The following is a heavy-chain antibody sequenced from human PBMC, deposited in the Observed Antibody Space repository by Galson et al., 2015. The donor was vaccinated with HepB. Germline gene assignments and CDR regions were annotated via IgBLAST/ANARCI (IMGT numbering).Heavy chain of an antibody. Sequence: QSGAEVKRPGASVKVSCKASGYTFSSYSITWVRQAPGQGLEWMGWISPYSQYTNYAQKLQGRVTMTTDTSTNTAYMELRSLRSDDTAVYYCARGALIVVVDANPNNWFDPWGQGTLVTVSS. CDR1: GYTFSSYS. CDR3: ARGALIVVVDANPNNWFDP. V-gene: IGHV1-18*01. CDR2: ISPYSQYT. D-gene: IGHD2-15*01. J-gene: IGHJ5*02.